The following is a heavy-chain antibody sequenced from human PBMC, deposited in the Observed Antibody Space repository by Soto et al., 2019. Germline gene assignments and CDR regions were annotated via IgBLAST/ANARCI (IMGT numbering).Heavy chain of an antibody. CDR2: IKQDGSEK. CDR1: GFTFSSYW. Sequence: GGSLRLSCAASGFTFSSYWMSWVRQAPGKGLEWVANIKQDGSEKYYVDSVKGRFTISRDNAKNSLYLQMNSLRAEDTAVYYCARERGTSYPYGMDVWGQGTTVTAP. CDR3: ARERGTSYPYGMDV. D-gene: IGHD1-1*01. V-gene: IGHV3-7*05. J-gene: IGHJ6*02.